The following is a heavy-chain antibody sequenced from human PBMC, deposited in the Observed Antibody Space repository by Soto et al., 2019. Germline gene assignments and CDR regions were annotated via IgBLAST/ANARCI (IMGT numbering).Heavy chain of an antibody. CDR3: KRAFGYYYRSGYLGHYIHY. D-gene: IGHD3-22*01. CDR1: GGSTSSYY. V-gene: IGHV4-59*01. Sequence: SETLSLTCAVSGGSTSSYYWSWIRQPPGKGLEWIGYIYYRGSTNYNPSLKSRVTMSLDTSKNQFSLKLSSVAAADTAVYYCKRAFGYYYRSGYLGHYIHYWGQGTLVTVSS. CDR2: IYYRGST. J-gene: IGHJ4*02.